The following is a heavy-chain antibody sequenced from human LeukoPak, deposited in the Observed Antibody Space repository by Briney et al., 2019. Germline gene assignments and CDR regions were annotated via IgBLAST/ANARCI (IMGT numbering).Heavy chain of an antibody. Sequence: GGSLRLSCAASGFIFSNYAMMWVRQAPGKGLEWVSSVTGSGGGTFYADSVKGRFTISRDNSQNTLYLQMNSLGAEDTAVYYCAKGAASALVDWFDPWGQGTLATVSS. J-gene: IGHJ5*02. CDR2: VTGSGGGT. D-gene: IGHD6-25*01. CDR1: GFIFSNYA. V-gene: IGHV3-23*01. CDR3: AKGAASALVDWFDP.